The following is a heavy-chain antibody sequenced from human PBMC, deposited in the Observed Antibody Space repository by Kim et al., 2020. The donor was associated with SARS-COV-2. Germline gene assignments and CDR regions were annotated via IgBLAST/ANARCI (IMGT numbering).Heavy chain of an antibody. CDR2: IIPIFGTA. D-gene: IGHD2-15*01. CDR1: GGTFSSYA. J-gene: IGHJ4*02. V-gene: IGHV1-69*13. CDR3: ARVLPNCSGGSCYTLLDY. Sequence: SVKVSCKASGGTFSSYAISWVRQAPGQGLEWMGGIIPIFGTANYAQKFQGRVTITADESTSTAYMELSSLRSEDTAVYYCARVLPNCSGGSCYTLLDYWGQGTLVTVSS.